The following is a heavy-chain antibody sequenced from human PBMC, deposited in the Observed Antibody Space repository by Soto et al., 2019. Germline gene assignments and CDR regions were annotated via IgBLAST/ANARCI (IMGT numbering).Heavy chain of an antibody. V-gene: IGHV3-23*01. Sequence: EVQLLESGGGLVQPGGSLRLSCAASGFTFSSYAMSWVRQAPGKGLEWVSAISGSGGSTYYADSVKGRVPISRDNSKSTLYLQMNSLRAEDTAVYYCAKRGYSSSSGDQYYFNYGGQGTLVTVSS. CDR3: AKRGYSSSSGDQYYFNY. CDR1: GFTFSSYA. CDR2: ISGSGGST. J-gene: IGHJ4*02. D-gene: IGHD6-6*01.